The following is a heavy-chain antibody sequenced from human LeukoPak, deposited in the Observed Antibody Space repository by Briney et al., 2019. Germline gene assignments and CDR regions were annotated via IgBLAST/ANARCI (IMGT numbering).Heavy chain of an antibody. Sequence: GGSLRLSCAASGFTVSSNYMSWVRQAPGKGLEWVSAISGSGGSTYYADSVKGRFTISRDNSKNTLSLQMNSLRAEDTAVYYCAKSGQWLAPSPFDYWGQGTLVTVSS. J-gene: IGHJ4*02. D-gene: IGHD6-19*01. CDR3: AKSGQWLAPSPFDY. CDR2: ISGSGGST. CDR1: GFTVSSNY. V-gene: IGHV3-23*01.